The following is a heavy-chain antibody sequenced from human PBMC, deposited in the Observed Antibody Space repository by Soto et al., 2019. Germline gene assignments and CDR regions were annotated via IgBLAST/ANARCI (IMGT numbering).Heavy chain of an antibody. Sequence: ASVTVSCQASGYTFTSYAMHWVRQAPGQRLEWMGWINAGNGNTKYSQKFQGRVTITRDTSASTAYMELSSLRSEDTAVYYCAREKYSSGWYLDYWGQGTLVTVSS. CDR1: GYTFTSYA. CDR3: AREKYSSGWYLDY. J-gene: IGHJ4*02. V-gene: IGHV1-3*01. D-gene: IGHD6-19*01. CDR2: INAGNGNT.